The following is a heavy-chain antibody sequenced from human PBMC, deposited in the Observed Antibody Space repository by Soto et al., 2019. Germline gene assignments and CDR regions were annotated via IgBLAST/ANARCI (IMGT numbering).Heavy chain of an antibody. D-gene: IGHD1-26*01. CDR2: FFYSGKS. J-gene: IGHJ6*02. CDR3: ARGSGNYYYYGLDV. Sequence: PSETLSLTCSVSGGSISTSSSTYYWGWMCQPPGKGLEWIASFFYSGKSFYNPSLKSRVTMSVDTSKNQFSLNLSSVTAADTAVYYCARGSGNYYYYGLDVWGLGTTVT. CDR1: GGSISTSSSTYY. V-gene: IGHV4-39*07.